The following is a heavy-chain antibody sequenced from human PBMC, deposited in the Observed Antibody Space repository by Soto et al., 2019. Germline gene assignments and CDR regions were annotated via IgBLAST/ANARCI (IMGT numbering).Heavy chain of an antibody. V-gene: IGHV3-21*02. D-gene: IGHD3-22*01. Sequence: EVQLVESGGGLVKPGESLRLSCEASGFTFSRVSMNWVRQVPGKGLEWVASISSGSSDTWYADSVKGRFIISRDNAQNSLFLQMNTLRPEDTAMYYCARAAPLTTSTYYYDTSSRYNVRPIDYWGQGTLVTVSS. CDR1: GFTFSRVS. CDR2: ISSGSSDT. J-gene: IGHJ4*02. CDR3: ARAAPLTTSTYYYDTSSRYNVRPIDY.